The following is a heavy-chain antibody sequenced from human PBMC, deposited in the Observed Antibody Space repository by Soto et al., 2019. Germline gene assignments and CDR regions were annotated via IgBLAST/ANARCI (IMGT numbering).Heavy chain of an antibody. D-gene: IGHD1-26*01. CDR2: IYYSGST. Sequence: PETLSLTCTGSGCSTRHYYWGWIRQPPGKGLEWIGYIYYSGSTNYNPSLKSRVTISVDTSKNQFSLKLSSVTAADTAVYYCATDSGSYNWFDPWGQGTLVTVS. CDR1: GCSTRHYY. CDR3: ATDSGSYNWFDP. J-gene: IGHJ5*02. V-gene: IGHV4-59*08.